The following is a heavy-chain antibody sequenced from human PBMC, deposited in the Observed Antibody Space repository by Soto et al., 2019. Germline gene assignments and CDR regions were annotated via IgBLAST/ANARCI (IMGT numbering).Heavy chain of an antibody. D-gene: IGHD2-8*01. Sequence: ASVKVSCKASGYTFTSYGISWVRQAPGQGLEWMGWISAYNGNTNYAQKLQGRVTMTTDTSTSTAYMELRSLRSDDTAVYYCARVNYCTNGVCYTRGMDWYFDLWGRGTLVTVSS. CDR3: ARVNYCTNGVCYTRGMDWYFDL. CDR2: ISAYNGNT. V-gene: IGHV1-18*01. J-gene: IGHJ2*01. CDR1: GYTFTSYG.